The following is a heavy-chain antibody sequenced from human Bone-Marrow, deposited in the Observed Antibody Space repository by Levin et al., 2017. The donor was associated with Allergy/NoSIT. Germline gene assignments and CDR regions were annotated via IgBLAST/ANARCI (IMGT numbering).Heavy chain of an antibody. J-gene: IGHJ4*02. V-gene: IGHV3-11*01. Sequence: GESLKISCAASGFTFSDYYMSWIRQAPGKGLEWVSYISSSGSTIYYADSVKGRFTISRDNAKNSLYLQMNSLRAEDTAVYYCARDRVGSSSWYHPFDYWGQGTLVTVSS. CDR3: ARDRVGSSSWYHPFDY. CDR2: ISSSGSTI. D-gene: IGHD6-13*01. CDR1: GFTFSDYY.